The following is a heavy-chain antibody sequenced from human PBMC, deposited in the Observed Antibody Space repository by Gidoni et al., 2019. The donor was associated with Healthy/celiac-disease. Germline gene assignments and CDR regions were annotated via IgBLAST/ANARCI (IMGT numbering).Heavy chain of an antibody. CDR1: VGSISSGSYY. CDR2: IYTSGST. CDR3: ARARYDYYYMDV. J-gene: IGHJ6*03. V-gene: IGHV4-61*02. Sequence: QVQLQASGPGLVTPSQTLSLTCTVSVGSISSGSYYWSWIRQPAGKGLEWIGRIYTSGSTNYNPSLKSRGTISVDTSKNQFSLKLSSVTAADTAVYYCARARYDYYYMDVWGKGTTVTVSS.